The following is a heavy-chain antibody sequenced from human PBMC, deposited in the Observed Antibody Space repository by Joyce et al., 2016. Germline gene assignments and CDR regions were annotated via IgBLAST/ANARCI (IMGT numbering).Heavy chain of an antibody. CDR1: GFSFSGYW. CDR2: INNDGSRT. V-gene: IGHV3-74*01. Sequence: EVQLVESGGGLVQPGGSLRLSCAASGFSFSGYWIHWVRQAPGKGLVWVLRINNDGSRTRFADSVKGRFTISRDNAKNTLYLQMNSLRAEDTAVYYCVRGISARPGGPNWFDPWGQGTLVTVSS. CDR3: VRGISARPGGPNWFDP. J-gene: IGHJ5*02. D-gene: IGHD6-6*01.